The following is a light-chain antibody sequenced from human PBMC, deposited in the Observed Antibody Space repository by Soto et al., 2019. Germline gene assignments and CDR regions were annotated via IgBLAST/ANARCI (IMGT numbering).Light chain of an antibody. CDR3: HKLIDYRRT. CDR2: AAS. V-gene: IGKV1-9*01. CDR1: QDLTRF. J-gene: IGKJ4*01. Sequence: IQLTQSQSSRSASVGDRVTITCRASQDLTRFLAWFQQKPGKAANLLIYAASTLQRGDPVRFSGSGSGTVFSLLSISLHPEDVASYYCHKLIDYRRTCGGGAKGEI.